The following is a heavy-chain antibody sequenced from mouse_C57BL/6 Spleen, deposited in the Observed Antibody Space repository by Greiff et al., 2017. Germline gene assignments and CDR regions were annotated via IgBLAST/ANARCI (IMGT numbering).Heavy chain of an antibody. CDR3: ARTTVNAYYFDY. CDR2: IYPGSGST. D-gene: IGHD1-1*01. V-gene: IGHV1-55*01. CDR1: GYTFTSYW. Sequence: QVQLQQPGAELVKPGASVKMSCKASGYTFTSYWITWVKQRPGQGLEWIGDIYPGSGSTNYNEKFKSKATLTVDTSSSTAYMQLSSLTSEDSAVYYCARTTVNAYYFDYWGQGTTLTVSS. J-gene: IGHJ2*01.